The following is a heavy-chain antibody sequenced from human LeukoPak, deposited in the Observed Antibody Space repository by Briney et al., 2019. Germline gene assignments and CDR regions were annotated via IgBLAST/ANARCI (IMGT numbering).Heavy chain of an antibody. CDR3: ARDLGGSSSFFYFDY. Sequence: SETLSLTCTVSGVSISSGSYYWGWIRQPPGKGLEWIGSIYYSGSTFYNPSLKSRVTMSVDTSKNQFSLKLSSVTAADTAVYYCARDLGGSSSFFYFDYWGQGTLVTVSS. CDR2: IYYSGST. D-gene: IGHD6-13*01. CDR1: GVSISSGSYY. V-gene: IGHV4-39*07. J-gene: IGHJ4*02.